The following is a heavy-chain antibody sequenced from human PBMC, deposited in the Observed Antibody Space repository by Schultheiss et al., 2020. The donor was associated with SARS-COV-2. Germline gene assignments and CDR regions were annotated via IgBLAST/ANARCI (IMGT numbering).Heavy chain of an antibody. Sequence: GGSLRLSCAASGFTFSSYSMNWVRQAPGKGLEWVSSISSSSSYIYYADSVKGRFTISRDNAKNSLYLQMNSLRAEDTAVYYCARDPIARRFTHSVYYYYYMDVWGKGTTVTVSS. CDR1: GFTFSSYS. CDR2: ISSSSSYI. CDR3: ARDPIARRFTHSVYYYYYMDV. V-gene: IGHV3-21*01. J-gene: IGHJ6*03. D-gene: IGHD5/OR15-5a*01.